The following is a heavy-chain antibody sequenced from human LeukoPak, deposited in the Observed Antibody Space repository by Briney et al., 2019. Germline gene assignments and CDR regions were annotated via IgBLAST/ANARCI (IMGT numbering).Heavy chain of an antibody. V-gene: IGHV1-69*13. D-gene: IGHD3-3*01. J-gene: IGHJ4*02. Sequence: SVKVSCKASGGTFSSYAISWVRQAPGQGLEWMGGIIPNFGTANYTQKFQGRVTITADESTSTAYMELSSLRSEDTAVYYCARDSVEWLLYFDYWGQGTLVTVSS. CDR1: GGTFSSYA. CDR2: IIPNFGTA. CDR3: ARDSVEWLLYFDY.